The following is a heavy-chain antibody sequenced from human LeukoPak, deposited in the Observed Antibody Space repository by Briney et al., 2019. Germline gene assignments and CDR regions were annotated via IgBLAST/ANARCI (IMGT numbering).Heavy chain of an antibody. Sequence: GGSLRLSCAASGFTFSSYSMNWVRQAPGKGLEWVSYITSSSSTIYYADSVKGRFTISRDNAKNSLYLQMNSLRAEDTAVYYCARAPGISGWSSDYWGRGTLVTVSS. CDR1: GFTFSSYS. CDR3: ARAPGISGWSSDY. CDR2: ITSSSSTI. J-gene: IGHJ4*02. V-gene: IGHV3-48*01. D-gene: IGHD6-19*01.